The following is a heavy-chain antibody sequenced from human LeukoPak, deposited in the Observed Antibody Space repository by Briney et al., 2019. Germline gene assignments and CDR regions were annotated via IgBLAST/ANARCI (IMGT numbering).Heavy chain of an antibody. V-gene: IGHV3-7*04. CDR3: AGDISSSGGLEY. Sequence: PGGSLRLSCAASGFTFSTYWMNWVRQAPGKGLEWVANIKQDGSIQYYVDSVRGRFTISRDNAKNSLYLQMNSLRAEDTAGYYCAGDISSSGGLEYWGQGTLVTVSS. D-gene: IGHD6-6*01. J-gene: IGHJ4*02. CDR1: GFTFSTYW. CDR2: IKQDGSIQ.